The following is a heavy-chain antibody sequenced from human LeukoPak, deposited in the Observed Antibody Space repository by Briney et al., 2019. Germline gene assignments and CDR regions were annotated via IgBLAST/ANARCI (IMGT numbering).Heavy chain of an antibody. V-gene: IGHV4-34*01. CDR1: GGSFSGYY. D-gene: IGHD3-22*01. CDR2: INHSGST. J-gene: IGHJ6*02. CDR3: ARGNYYDSSGYYSGNYYYYGMDV. Sequence: SETLSLTCAVYGGSFSGYYWSWIRQPPGKGLEWIGEINHSGSTNYYPSLKSRVTISVDTSKNQFSLKLSSVTAADTAVYYCARGNYYDSSGYYSGNYYYYGMDVWAKGPRSPSP.